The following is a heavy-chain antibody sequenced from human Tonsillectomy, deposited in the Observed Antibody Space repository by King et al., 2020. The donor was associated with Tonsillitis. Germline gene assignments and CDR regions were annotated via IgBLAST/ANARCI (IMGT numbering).Heavy chain of an antibody. V-gene: IGHV3-9*01. CDR3: ATESLRGYISVWSFDF. D-gene: IGHD6-19*01. Sequence: VQLVESGGGLVQPGRSLRIYCAASGFSFDDYAMHWVRQAPGKGLEWVSGISWNSGSIGYADSVKGRFTITRDNAKNSLYLQMNRLRAEDTSFYYCATESLRGYISVWSFDFWGQGTMVTVSS. CDR2: ISWNSGSI. CDR1: GFSFDDYA. J-gene: IGHJ3*01.